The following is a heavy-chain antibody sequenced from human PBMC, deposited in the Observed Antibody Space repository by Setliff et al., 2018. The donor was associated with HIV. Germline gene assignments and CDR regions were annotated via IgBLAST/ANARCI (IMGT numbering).Heavy chain of an antibody. D-gene: IGHD3-22*01. J-gene: IGHJ4*02. CDR1: GGSFSDYY. Sequence: SETLSLICALYGGSFSDYYWSWIRQPPGMGLEWIGEVNRGRRTNYNSSLKSRVTISIETSRNQFSLTVSSVTAADTAVYYCAREIPYSYGGRGHPLWGQGTLVTVSS. V-gene: IGHV4-34*01. CDR2: VNRGRRT. CDR3: AREIPYSYGGRGHPL.